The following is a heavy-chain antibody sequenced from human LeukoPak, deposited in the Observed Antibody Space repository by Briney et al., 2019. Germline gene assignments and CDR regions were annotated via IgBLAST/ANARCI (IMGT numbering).Heavy chain of an antibody. D-gene: IGHD2-2*01. V-gene: IGHV1-69*13. CDR2: IIPIFGTA. CDR1: GGTFSSYA. CDR3: ARAGGDVVVPAAMSPYY. J-gene: IGHJ4*02. Sequence: SVKVSCKASGGTFSSYAISWVRQAPGQGLEWIGGIIPIFGTANYAQKFQGRVTITADESTSTAYMELSSLRSEDTAVYYCARAGGDVVVPAAMSPYYWGQGTLVTVSS.